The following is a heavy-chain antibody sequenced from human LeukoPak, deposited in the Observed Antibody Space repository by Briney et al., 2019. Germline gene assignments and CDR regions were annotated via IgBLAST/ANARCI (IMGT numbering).Heavy chain of an antibody. CDR2: ISGSGGST. CDR3: AKGLNSGTYPHLDY. J-gene: IGHJ4*02. Sequence: GGSLRLSCEASGXTFSSYAMTWVRQAPGSGLEWVSAISGSGGSTYYADSVRGRFTISRDNSKNTLYLQVNSLRAEDTAVYYCAKGLNSGTYPHLDYWGQGTLVTVSS. D-gene: IGHD1-26*01. CDR1: GXTFSSYA. V-gene: IGHV3-23*01.